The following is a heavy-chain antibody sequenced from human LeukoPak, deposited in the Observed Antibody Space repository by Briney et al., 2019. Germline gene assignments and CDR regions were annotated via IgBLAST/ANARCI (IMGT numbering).Heavy chain of an antibody. D-gene: IGHD3-22*01. CDR3: ARAGDSSGYYFDY. V-gene: IGHV4-31*03. CDR2: IYYSGST. J-gene: IGHJ4*02. Sequence: SQTLSLTCTVSGGSISSGGYYWSWIPQHPGKGLEWTGYIYYSGSTYYNPSLKSRVTISVDTSKNQFSLKLSSVTAADTAVYYCARAGDSSGYYFDYWGQGTLVTVSS. CDR1: GGSISSGGYY.